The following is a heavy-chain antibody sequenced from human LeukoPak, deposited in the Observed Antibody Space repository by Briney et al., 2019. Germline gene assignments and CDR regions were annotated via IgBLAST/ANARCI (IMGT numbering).Heavy chain of an antibody. CDR2: ISYDGSNK. V-gene: IGHV3-30*03. CDR3: ARDPQKLIVYYFDY. J-gene: IGHJ4*02. Sequence: GGSLRLSCAASGFTFSTYAIHWVRQAPGKRLEWVAVISYDGSNKYYGDSVKGRFTISRDTSKNTVYLQMNSLRAEDTAVYYCARDPQKLIVYYFDYWGQGTLVTVSS. CDR1: GFTFSTYA. D-gene: IGHD3-16*02.